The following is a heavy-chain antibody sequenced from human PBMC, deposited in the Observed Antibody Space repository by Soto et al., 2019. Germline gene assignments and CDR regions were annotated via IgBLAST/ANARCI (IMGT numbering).Heavy chain of an antibody. CDR2: ISYDGSDK. J-gene: IGHJ4*02. Sequence: QVQLVESGGGEVQPGRSLRLSCAASGFSFSSYGMHWVRQAPGKGLEWVAVISYDGSDKYYADSVKGRFTISRDNSKNTLYLLMNSLRVEDTAVYYCARDAHVVGATRPENWGQGTLVTVSS. CDR1: GFSFSSYG. D-gene: IGHD1-26*01. CDR3: ARDAHVVGATRPEN. V-gene: IGHV3-30*03.